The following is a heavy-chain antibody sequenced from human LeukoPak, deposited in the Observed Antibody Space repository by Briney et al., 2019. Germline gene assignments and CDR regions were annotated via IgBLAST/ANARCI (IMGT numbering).Heavy chain of an antibody. V-gene: IGHV3-23*01. Sequence: GGSLRLSCVASEFTFSSYIMSWVRQAPGKGLEWVSGISGSGDSTYYADSVKGRFTISGDNSKNTLYLQMNSLRAEDTAVYYCAKDEGRCSSTSCYYPFDYWGQGALVTVSS. CDR1: EFTFSSYI. CDR2: ISGSGDST. J-gene: IGHJ4*02. CDR3: AKDEGRCSSTSCYYPFDY. D-gene: IGHD2-2*01.